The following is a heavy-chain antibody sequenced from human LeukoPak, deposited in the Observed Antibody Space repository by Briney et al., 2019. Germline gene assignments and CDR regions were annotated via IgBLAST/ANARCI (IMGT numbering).Heavy chain of an antibody. Sequence: TGGSLRLSCAASGFTFSNYGMNWVRQAPGKGLEWVAIISFDGSNKYCADSVKGRFTISRDNSKNTLYLQMNSLRAEDTAIYYCAKANNGYFDCWGQGTLVTVSS. CDR1: GFTFSNYG. J-gene: IGHJ4*02. V-gene: IGHV3-30*18. CDR3: AKANNGYFDC. D-gene: IGHD2-8*01. CDR2: ISFDGSNK.